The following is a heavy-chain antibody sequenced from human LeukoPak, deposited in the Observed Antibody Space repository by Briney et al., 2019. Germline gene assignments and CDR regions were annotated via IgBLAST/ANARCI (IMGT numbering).Heavy chain of an antibody. D-gene: IGHD2-15*01. V-gene: IGHV4-30-4*01. CDR1: GGSISSGDYY. Sequence: SQTLSLTCTVSGGSISSGDYYWSWIRQPPGKGLEWIGYIYYSGSTYYNPSLKSRVTMSLDTSKNQFSLKLSSVTAADTAVYYCAREQVAASDYYYYGMDVWGQGTTVTVSS. CDR3: AREQVAASDYYYYGMDV. J-gene: IGHJ6*02. CDR2: IYYSGST.